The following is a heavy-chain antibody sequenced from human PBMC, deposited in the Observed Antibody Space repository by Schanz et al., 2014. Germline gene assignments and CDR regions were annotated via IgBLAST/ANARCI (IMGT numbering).Heavy chain of an antibody. CDR2: INGNGGIT. J-gene: IGHJ6*01. D-gene: IGHD1-1*01. CDR1: GGSISSGGYY. Sequence: VQLQESGPGLVKPSQTLSLTCTVSGGSISSGGYYWSWVRQAPGKGLEWVSAINGNGGITYYADPVKGRFTISRDNSKNTLYLQMKSLRVEDTAVYYCVKDPDKYNWNDVEGMDVWGPGTTVTVSS. CDR3: VKDPDKYNWNDVEGMDV. V-gene: IGHV3-23*01.